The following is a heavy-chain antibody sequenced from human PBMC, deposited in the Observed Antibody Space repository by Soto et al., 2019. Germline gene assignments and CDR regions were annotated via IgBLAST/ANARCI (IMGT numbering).Heavy chain of an antibody. D-gene: IGHD3-10*01. V-gene: IGHV1-69*01. J-gene: IGHJ5*02. CDR3: ATGVDRGSEADGWFAP. CDR2: IIPIFPTI. Sequence: QVRLVQSGAEMKQPGSSVTVSCKSSASGGTFSSSAIHWVRQAPGQGLEWLGGIIPIFPTIVYAQNFQGRVTISADETTPTAYMELKSLRSDDTAVYYCATGVDRGSEADGWFAPWGQGTLVTVSS. CDR1: GGTFSSSA.